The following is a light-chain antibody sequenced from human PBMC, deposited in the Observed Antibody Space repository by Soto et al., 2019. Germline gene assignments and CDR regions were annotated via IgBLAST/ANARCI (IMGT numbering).Light chain of an antibody. CDR1: NSDIGTYIY. CDR3: SSYTASRTK. J-gene: IGLJ2*01. CDR2: DVS. V-gene: IGLV2-14*01. Sequence: QSALTQPASVSGSPGQSITSSCTGTNSDIGTYIYVSWYQQHPGKAPKLLIYDVSNRPSGVSNRFSGSKSGNTASLTISGLQAEDEADYYCSSYTASRTKFGGGTKLTVL.